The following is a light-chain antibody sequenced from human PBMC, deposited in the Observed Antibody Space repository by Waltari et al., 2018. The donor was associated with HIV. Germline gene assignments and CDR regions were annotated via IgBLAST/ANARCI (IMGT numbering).Light chain of an antibody. CDR3: QHSFGT. V-gene: IGKV3-20*01. CDR1: QSIITNY. Sequence: ELVLTQSSGTLPLSPGERAILSCRASQSIITNYSAWYQHRPGQPPRLLVYGAVNRATGVPDRFSGSGSGTDFTRTIATLESEDLRVYYCQHSFGTFGQGTKVEI. J-gene: IGKJ1*01. CDR2: GAV.